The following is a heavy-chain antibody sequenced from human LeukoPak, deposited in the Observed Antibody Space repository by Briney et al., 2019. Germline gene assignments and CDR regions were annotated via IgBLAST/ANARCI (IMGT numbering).Heavy chain of an antibody. J-gene: IGHJ6*02. CDR2: ISAYNGNT. CDR1: GYTFTSYG. CDR3: ASPHPYCSGGSCPYYGMDV. V-gene: IGHV1-18*01. D-gene: IGHD2-15*01. Sequence: APVKVSCKASGYTFTSYGISWVRQAPGQGLEWMGWISAYNGNTNYAQKLQGRVTMTTDTSTSTAYMELSSLRSEDTAVYYCASPHPYCSGGSCPYYGMDVWGQGTTVTVSS.